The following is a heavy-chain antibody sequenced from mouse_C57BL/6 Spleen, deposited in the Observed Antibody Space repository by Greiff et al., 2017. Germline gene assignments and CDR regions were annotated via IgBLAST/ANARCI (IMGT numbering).Heavy chain of an antibody. CDR1: GFTFSDYY. V-gene: IGHV5-16*01. CDR2: INYDGSST. Sequence: DVHLVESEGGLVQPGSSMKLSCTASGFTFSDYYMAWVRQVPEKGLEWVANINYDGSSTYYLDSLKSRFIISRDNAKNMLYLQMSSLKSEDTATYYCARDRNCFDYWGQGTTLTVSS. J-gene: IGHJ2*01. CDR3: ARDRNCFDY.